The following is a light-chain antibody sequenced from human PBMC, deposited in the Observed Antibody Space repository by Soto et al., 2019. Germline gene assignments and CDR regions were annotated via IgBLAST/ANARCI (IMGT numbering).Light chain of an antibody. CDR1: NSNIAINY. CDR3: SSYAGSSNV. Sequence: QSVLTQPPSVSAAPGQKVTISCSGSNSNIAINYVSWYQQLPGAAPKLLIYEVNKRPSGVPDRFSGSKSGNTASLTVSGLQAEDEADYYCSSYAGSSNVFGTGTKLTVL. V-gene: IGLV2-8*01. J-gene: IGLJ1*01. CDR2: EVN.